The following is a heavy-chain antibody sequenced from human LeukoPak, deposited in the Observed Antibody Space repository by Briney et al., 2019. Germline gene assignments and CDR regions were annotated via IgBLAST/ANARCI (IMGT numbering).Heavy chain of an antibody. CDR1: GFTFSSYA. D-gene: IGHD3-16*01. CDR2: INDNGAGT. Sequence: GGSLRLSCAASGFTFSSYAMSWVRQAPGKGLKWVSTINDNGAGTYYADSVKGRFTISRDNSYNSVSLQMNSLRDEDTGVYYCAKGLRTGVGPYMGYHYYMDVWGKGATVTVSS. V-gene: IGHV3-23*01. CDR3: AKGLRTGVGPYMGYHYYMDV. J-gene: IGHJ6*03.